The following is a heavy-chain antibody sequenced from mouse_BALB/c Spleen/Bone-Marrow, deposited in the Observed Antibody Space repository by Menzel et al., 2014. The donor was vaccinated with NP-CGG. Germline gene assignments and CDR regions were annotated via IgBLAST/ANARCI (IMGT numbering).Heavy chain of an antibody. CDR3: ARGDTTATHWYFDV. CDR1: GYSFTGYY. J-gene: IGHJ1*01. CDR2: ISCYNGAT. Sequence: LVKTGASVKISCKASGYSFTGYYTHWVKQSHGKSLEWIGYISCYNGATSHNQKFKGKATFTVDTPSSTAYMQFNSLTSGDSAVYYCARGDTTATHWYFDVWGAGTTVTVSS. D-gene: IGHD1-2*01. V-gene: IGHV1S34*01.